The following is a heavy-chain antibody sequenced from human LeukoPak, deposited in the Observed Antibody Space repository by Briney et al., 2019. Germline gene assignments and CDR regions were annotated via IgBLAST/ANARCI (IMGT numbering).Heavy chain of an antibody. V-gene: IGHV4-39*02. CDR2: IYYSGST. CDR1: GGSISSISSDNYH. J-gene: IGHJ6*02. D-gene: IGHD4-23*01. CDR3: AREMGVVTAHGIDV. Sequence: SETLSLTCIVSGGSISSISSDNYHWGWIRQPPGKGLEWIGSIYYSGSTYYNPSLKSRVTISVDTSKNQFSLKLSSVTAADTALYYCAREMGVVTAHGIDVWGQGTTVTVSS.